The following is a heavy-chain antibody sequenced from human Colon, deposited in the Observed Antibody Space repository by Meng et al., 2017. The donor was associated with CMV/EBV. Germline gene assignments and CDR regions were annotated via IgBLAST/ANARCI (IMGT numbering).Heavy chain of an antibody. CDR2: ISVYHGDT. CDR3: ARNYCSSVNCNLGDGLNM. J-gene: IGHJ3*02. D-gene: IGHD2-2*01. V-gene: IGHV1-18*01. CDR1: GYRFTSYG. Sequence: ALVKVSCKASGYRFTSYGIDWVRQAPGQGLEWMGWISVYHGDTAYAHKFQDRVTMTTDTSTGTAYMELRRLTSDDTADYYCARNYCSSVNCNLGDGLNMWGQGTRVTVSS.